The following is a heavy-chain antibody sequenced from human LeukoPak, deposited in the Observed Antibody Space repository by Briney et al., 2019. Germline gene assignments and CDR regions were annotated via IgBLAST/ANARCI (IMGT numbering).Heavy chain of an antibody. V-gene: IGHV3-30*18. Sequence: GGSLRLSCAGSGFTFSSFGMHWVRQAPGKGLEWVAVISHDGSYEYYADSMKGRFTISRDTSKNPLYLQMNSLRAEDTAVYYCAKDGLWFGDLTYFDYWGQGVLVTVSS. D-gene: IGHD3-10*01. J-gene: IGHJ4*02. CDR1: GFTFSSFG. CDR2: ISHDGSYE. CDR3: AKDGLWFGDLTYFDY.